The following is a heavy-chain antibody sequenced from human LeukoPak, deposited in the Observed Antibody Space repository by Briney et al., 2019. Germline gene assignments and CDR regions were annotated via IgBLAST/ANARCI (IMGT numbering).Heavy chain of an antibody. CDR3: AKDYYDILTGYSAYYNYGMDV. D-gene: IGHD3-9*01. Sequence: GGSLRLPCAASGFTFSSYAMSWVRQAPGKGLQWVSGISGRGDSTYCADSVKGRFTISRDNSKNTLYLQMNSLRAEDTAVYYCAKDYYDILTGYSAYYNYGMDVWGQGTTVTVSS. J-gene: IGHJ6*02. CDR1: GFTFSSYA. CDR2: ISGRGDST. V-gene: IGHV3-23*01.